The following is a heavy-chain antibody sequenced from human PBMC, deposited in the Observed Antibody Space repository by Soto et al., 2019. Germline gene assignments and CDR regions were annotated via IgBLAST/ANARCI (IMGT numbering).Heavy chain of an antibody. CDR3: ATIAAPPAFNI. J-gene: IGHJ3*02. CDR2: ISFDGSFK. Sequence: QVQLVESGGGVVQPGRSLRLSCAASGFIFSSYGMNWVRQAPGKGLEWVAVISFDGSFKYYVDSVKGRFTISRDNSKNTLYLQINSLRTEDTAVYYCATIAAPPAFNIWGQGTMVTVSS. V-gene: IGHV3-30*03. CDR1: GFIFSSYG. D-gene: IGHD6-13*01.